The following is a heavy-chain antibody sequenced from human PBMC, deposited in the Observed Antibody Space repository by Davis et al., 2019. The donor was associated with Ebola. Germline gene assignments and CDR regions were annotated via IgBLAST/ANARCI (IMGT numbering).Heavy chain of an antibody. CDR2: FIPVYGAA. CDR3: ARGSGFWNGYFMAYFDF. J-gene: IGHJ4*02. CDR1: GGTFSSYS. V-gene: IGHV1-69*13. Sequence: SVKVSCKAPGGTFSSYSIIWVRQAPGQGLEWMGGFIPVYGAANYAQKFQGRVTITADESASTAYMELSSLTSENTAVYYCARGSGFWNGYFMAYFDFWGQGALVTVSS. D-gene: IGHD3-3*01.